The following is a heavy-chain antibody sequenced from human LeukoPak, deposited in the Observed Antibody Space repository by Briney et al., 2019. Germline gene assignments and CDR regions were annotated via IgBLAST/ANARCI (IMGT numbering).Heavy chain of an antibody. CDR3: AKGWQWLISY. V-gene: IGHV3-30*04. J-gene: IGHJ4*02. CDR2: ISYDGSNK. CDR1: GFTFSSYA. D-gene: IGHD6-19*01. Sequence: PGGSLRLSCAASGFTFSSYAMHWVSQAPGKGLEWVAVISYDGSNKYYADSVKGRFTISRDNSKNTLYLQMNSLRAEDTAVYYCAKGWQWLISYWGQGTLVTVSS.